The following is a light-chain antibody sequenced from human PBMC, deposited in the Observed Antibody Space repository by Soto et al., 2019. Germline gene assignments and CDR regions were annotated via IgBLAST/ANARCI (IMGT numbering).Light chain of an antibody. V-gene: IGLV3-21*02. Sequence: SYELTQPPSVSVAPGQPARITCARTNIVTKSVHWYQQKPGQAPVLVVYDDRDRPSGIPERFSGSNSGNTASLTISRVEAGDEADYYCQVWHTRTVVFGGGTKLTVL. CDR1: NIVTKS. CDR2: DDR. CDR3: QVWHTRTVV. J-gene: IGLJ2*01.